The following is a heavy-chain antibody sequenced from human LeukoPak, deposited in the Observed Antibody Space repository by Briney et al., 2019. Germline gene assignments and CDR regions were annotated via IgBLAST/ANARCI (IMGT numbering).Heavy chain of an antibody. Sequence: PGGSLRLSCAASGFTFSSYLMSWVRQAPGKGLEWVANINQDGSEKYYVDSVKGRFTISRDNAKNSLYLQMNSLRAEDTAVYYCARAGSYRFDYWGQGTVVTVAS. D-gene: IGHD3-16*02. CDR1: GFTFSSYL. J-gene: IGHJ4*02. CDR2: INQDGSEK. V-gene: IGHV3-7*01. CDR3: ARAGSYRFDY.